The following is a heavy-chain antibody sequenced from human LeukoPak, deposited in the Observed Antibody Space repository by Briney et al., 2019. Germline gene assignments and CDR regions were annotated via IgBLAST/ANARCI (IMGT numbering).Heavy chain of an antibody. CDR2: ISSSGSTI. V-gene: IGHV3-11*01. CDR1: GFTFSDYY. Sequence: GGSLRLSCAASGFTFSDYYMSWIRQAPGKGLEWVSYISSSGSTIYCADSVKGRFTISRDNAKNSLYLQMNSLRAEDTAVYYCARRSSGWYPPPYYYYYMDVWGKGTTVTVSS. D-gene: IGHD6-19*01. J-gene: IGHJ6*03. CDR3: ARRSSGWYPPPYYYYYMDV.